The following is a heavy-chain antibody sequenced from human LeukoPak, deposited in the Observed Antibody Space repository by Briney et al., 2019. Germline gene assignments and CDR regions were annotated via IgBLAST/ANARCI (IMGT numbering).Heavy chain of an antibody. D-gene: IGHD4-17*01. CDR1: GFTFSSYA. Sequence: GGSLRLSCAASGFTFSSYAMNWDRQAPGKGLEWVSAIGASGAYTFYADSVKGRFTISRDNSRNTLYLQMNSLRAEDTAVYYCAKRPTMTTVTTPSWRVCDSWGQGTLVTVSS. V-gene: IGHV3-23*01. CDR2: IGASGAYT. CDR3: AKRPTMTTVTTPSWRVCDS. J-gene: IGHJ4*02.